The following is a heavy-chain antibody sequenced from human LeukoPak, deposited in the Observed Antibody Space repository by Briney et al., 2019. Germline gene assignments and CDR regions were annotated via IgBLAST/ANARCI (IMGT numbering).Heavy chain of an antibody. V-gene: IGHV3-48*01. CDR2: ISSSSSTI. Sequence: GGSLRLSCAASGFTFSSYSMNWVRQAPGKGLEWVSYISSSSSTIYYADSVKGRFTISRDNAKNSLYLQMNSPRAEDTAVYYCARVYYYDSSGYYYFDYWGQGTLVTVSS. D-gene: IGHD3-22*01. CDR3: ARVYYYDSSGYYYFDY. J-gene: IGHJ4*02. CDR1: GFTFSSYS.